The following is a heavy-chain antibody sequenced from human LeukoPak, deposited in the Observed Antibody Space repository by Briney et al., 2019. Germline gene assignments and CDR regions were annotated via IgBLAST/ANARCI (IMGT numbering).Heavy chain of an antibody. CDR3: ARNNGMDV. J-gene: IGHJ6*02. CDR1: GFIFRTYS. V-gene: IGHV3-48*04. CDR2: ISSSGNTK. Sequence: GGSLRLSCAASGFIFRTYSMNWVRQAPGKGLEWVSYISSSGNTKQYADSVKGRFTISKDNAKNSLYLQMNSLRAEDTALYHCARNNGMDVWGQGTTVIVSS.